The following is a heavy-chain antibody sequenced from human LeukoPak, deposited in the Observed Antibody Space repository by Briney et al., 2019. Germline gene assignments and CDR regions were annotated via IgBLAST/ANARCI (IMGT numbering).Heavy chain of an antibody. D-gene: IGHD2/OR15-2a*01. V-gene: IGHV4-59*01. CDR1: GGSINKYY. J-gene: IGHJ4*02. CDR2: IYHSGVT. CDR3: ARDASNNYFDY. Sequence: SETLSLTCTVSGGSINKYYWSWFRQPPGKGLEWIGHIYHSGVTNYNPSLKSRVTISIDTSKNQFSLKVRSVTAADTAVYYCARDASNNYFDYWGQGTLVTVSS.